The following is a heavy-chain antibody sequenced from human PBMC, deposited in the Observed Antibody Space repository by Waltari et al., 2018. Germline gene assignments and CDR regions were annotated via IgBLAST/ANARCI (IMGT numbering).Heavy chain of an antibody. J-gene: IGHJ3*01. CDR1: GVTCRSYG. V-gene: IGHV3-7*01. D-gene: IGHD1-26*01. Sequence: EVQLVESGGDLVQPGGPLSDPGAACGVTCRSYGMNWVRQAPGKGLEWVANIQRDGNGKYYADSVKGRFTISRDNAKNSLYLQMNSLRAEDTAVYYCARAYSGSYETWGQGTLVTVSS. CDR3: ARAYSGSYET. CDR2: IQRDGNGK.